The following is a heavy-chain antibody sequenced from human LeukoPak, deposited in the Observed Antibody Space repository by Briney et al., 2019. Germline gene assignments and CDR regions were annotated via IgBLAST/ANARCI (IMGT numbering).Heavy chain of an antibody. CDR2: ISYDGSNK. CDR3: ARDLYPPETAPGLDY. V-gene: IGHV3-30-3*01. D-gene: IGHD6-13*01. J-gene: IGHJ4*02. CDR1: GFTFSSYA. Sequence: GRSLRLSCAASGFTFSSYAMHWVRQAPGKGLEWVAVISYDGSNKYYADSVKGRFTISRDNSKNTLYLQMNSLRAEDTAVYYCARDLYPPETAPGLDYWGQGTLVTVSS.